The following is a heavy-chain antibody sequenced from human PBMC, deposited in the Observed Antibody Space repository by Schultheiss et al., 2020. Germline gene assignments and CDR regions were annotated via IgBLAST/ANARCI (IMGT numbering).Heavy chain of an antibody. CDR1: GGSISSYY. J-gene: IGHJ4*02. V-gene: IGHV4-59*12. CDR2: IYYSGST. Sequence: SQTLSLTCTVSGGSISSYYWSWIRQPPGKGLEWIGYIYYSGSTNYNPSLKSRVTISLDTSKNQFSLKLSSVTAADTAVYYCARDLGVAAPLYYFDYWGQGTLVNGSS. CDR3: ARDLGVAAPLYYFDY. D-gene: IGHD6-6*01.